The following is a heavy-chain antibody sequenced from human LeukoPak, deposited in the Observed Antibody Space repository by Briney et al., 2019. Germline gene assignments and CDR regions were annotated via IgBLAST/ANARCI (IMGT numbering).Heavy chain of an antibody. V-gene: IGHV3-23*01. Sequence: GGSPRLSCAASGFTFSSYAMSWVRQAPGKGLEWVSAISGSGGSTYYADSVKGRFTISRDNSKNTLYLQMNSLRAEDTAVYYCAKDRNAKYYGSGSYWYYWGQGTLVTVSS. J-gene: IGHJ4*02. CDR3: AKDRNAKYYGSGSYWYY. D-gene: IGHD3-10*01. CDR1: GFTFSSYA. CDR2: ISGSGGST.